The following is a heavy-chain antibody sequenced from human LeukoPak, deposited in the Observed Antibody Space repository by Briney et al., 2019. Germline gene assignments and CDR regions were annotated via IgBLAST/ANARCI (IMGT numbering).Heavy chain of an antibody. Sequence: GGSLRLSCAASGFTFNGYSMNWVRQVPGKGLEWISYITSSSGTIYYADSVKGRFTISRDNAKNSLYPQMNSLRAEDTAVYYCAELGITMIGGVWGKGTTVTISS. D-gene: IGHD3-10*02. CDR2: ITSSSGTI. CDR3: AELGITMIGGV. V-gene: IGHV3-48*04. J-gene: IGHJ6*04. CDR1: GFTFNGYS.